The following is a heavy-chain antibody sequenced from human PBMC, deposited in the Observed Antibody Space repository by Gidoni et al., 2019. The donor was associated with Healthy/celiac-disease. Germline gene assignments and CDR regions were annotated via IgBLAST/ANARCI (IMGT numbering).Heavy chain of an antibody. Sequence: QVQLVESGGGVVQPGRSLRLSCAASGFTFSSYAMHWVRQAPGKGLEWVAVISYDGSNKYYADSVKGRFTISRDNSKNTLYLQMNSLRAEDTAVYYCARDQHYGDFWVDYWGQGTLVTVSS. V-gene: IGHV3-30*01. D-gene: IGHD4-17*01. CDR2: ISYDGSNK. J-gene: IGHJ4*02. CDR1: GFTFSSYA. CDR3: ARDQHYGDFWVDY.